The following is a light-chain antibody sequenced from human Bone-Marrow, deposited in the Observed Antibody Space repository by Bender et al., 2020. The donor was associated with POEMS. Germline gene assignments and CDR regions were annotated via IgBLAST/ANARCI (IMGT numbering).Light chain of an antibody. CDR2: EDR. V-gene: IGLV3-21*02. CDR1: NIGSKS. J-gene: IGLJ2*01. CDR3: QVWDSNGDHVV. Sequence: SSVLTQPPSVSVAPGQTARITCAENNIGSKSVHWYQQKPGQAPVLVVYEDRDRPSGIPERLSGSNSGTTATLTISRVEAGDEADYYCQVWDSNGDHVVFGGGTKLTVL.